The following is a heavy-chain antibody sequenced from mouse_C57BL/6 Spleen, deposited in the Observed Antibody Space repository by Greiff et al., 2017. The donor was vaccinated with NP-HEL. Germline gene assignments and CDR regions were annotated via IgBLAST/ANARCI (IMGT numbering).Heavy chain of an antibody. D-gene: IGHD1-1*01. CDR3: ARWDYYGSRGYFDY. Sequence: EVQLQESGGDLVKPGGSLKLSCAASGFTFSSYGMSWVRQTPDKRLEWVATISSGGSYTYYPDSVKGRFTISRDNAKNTLYLQMSSLKSEDTAMYYCARWDYYGSRGYFDYWGQGTTLTVSS. V-gene: IGHV5-6*01. J-gene: IGHJ2*01. CDR1: GFTFSSYG. CDR2: ISSGGSYT.